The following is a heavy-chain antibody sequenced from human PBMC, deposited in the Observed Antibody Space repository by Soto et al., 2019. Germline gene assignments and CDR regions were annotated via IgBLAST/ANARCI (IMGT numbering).Heavy chain of an antibody. V-gene: IGHV1-69*12. CDR1: GGTFSSYA. CDR3: ARPIHYYHDRSAQSAWFDP. J-gene: IGHJ5*02. CDR2: IIPIFGTA. D-gene: IGHD3-22*01. Sequence: QVQLVQSGAEVKKPGSSVKVSCKASGGTFSSYAISWVRQAPGQGLEWVGGIIPIFGTANYAQKFQGRVTITADDSTSTTYMELSSLRSEARAVYYCARPIHYYHDRSAQSAWFDPWGQGTLVTVSS.